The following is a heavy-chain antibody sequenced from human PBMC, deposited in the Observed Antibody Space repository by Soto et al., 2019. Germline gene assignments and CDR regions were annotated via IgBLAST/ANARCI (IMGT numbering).Heavy chain of an antibody. CDR3: ARTFCTTTSGQAHHMDV. Sequence: QVQLQESGPGLVKPSETLSLTCAVSGVSVTSGSYYWTWIRQPPGKGLEWIGYMYYNGNTNYNPSLKSRVTISLDTSNNRFSLRLSSVTAADTAVYYCARTFCTTTSGQAHHMDVWGQGTTVAVSS. D-gene: IGHD2-2*01. J-gene: IGHJ6*02. CDR2: MYYNGNT. CDR1: GVSVTSGSYY. V-gene: IGHV4-61*01.